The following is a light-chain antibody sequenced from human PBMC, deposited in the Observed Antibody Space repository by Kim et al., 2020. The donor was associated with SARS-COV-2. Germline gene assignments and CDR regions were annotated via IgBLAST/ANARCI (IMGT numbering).Light chain of an antibody. CDR2: EVT. V-gene: IGLV2-8*01. J-gene: IGLJ1*01. Sequence: GQSVNISCTGSSSDIGAYENVSWYQQHPGKAPKLMISEVTKRSSGVPDRFSGSKSGNTASLTVSGLQAEDEADYYCCSYARTSYVFGTGTKVTVL. CDR1: SSDIGAYEN. CDR3: CSYARTSYV.